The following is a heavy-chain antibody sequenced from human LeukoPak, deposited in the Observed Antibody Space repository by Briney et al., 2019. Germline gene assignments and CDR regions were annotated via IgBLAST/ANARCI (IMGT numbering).Heavy chain of an antibody. CDR3: ARDPVEWEQLLDY. CDR2: ISWNSGSI. Sequence: GGSLRLSCVASGFIFDDYAIHWVRQAPGKGLEWVSGISWNSGSIGYADSVKGRFTISRDNAKNSLYLQMNSLRTEDTALYYCARDPVEWEQLLDYWGQGTLVTVSS. D-gene: IGHD1-26*01. CDR1: GFIFDDYA. V-gene: IGHV3-9*01. J-gene: IGHJ4*02.